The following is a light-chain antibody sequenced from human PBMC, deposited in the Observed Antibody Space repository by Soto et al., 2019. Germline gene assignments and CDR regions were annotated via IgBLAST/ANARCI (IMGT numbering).Light chain of an antibody. J-gene: IGKJ2*01. V-gene: IGKV3-20*01. CDR3: QQYCSSPNT. CDR2: GAS. Sequence: EIVLTQSPGTLSLSPGERATLSCRASQSVSSSYLAWYQQKPGQAPRLLIYGASSRATGIPDRFSGSGSGTDFTLTLSRLEPEDCAVYYCQQYCSSPNTLGQGTKLEIK. CDR1: QSVSSSY.